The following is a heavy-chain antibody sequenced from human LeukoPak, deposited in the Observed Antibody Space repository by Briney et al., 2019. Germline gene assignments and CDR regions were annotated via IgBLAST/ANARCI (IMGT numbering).Heavy chain of an antibody. Sequence: PGGSLRLSCAASGFSFSSLAMSWVRQPPGKALEWVSAIGSFGTITYYADSVKGRLTISRDNSKNTLYLQMNSLRAEDTAIYYCAKDPPSSGWPNSFDYWGQGTLVTVSS. CDR1: GFSFSSLA. V-gene: IGHV3-23*01. D-gene: IGHD6-19*01. J-gene: IGHJ4*02. CDR2: IGSFGTIT. CDR3: AKDPPSSGWPNSFDY.